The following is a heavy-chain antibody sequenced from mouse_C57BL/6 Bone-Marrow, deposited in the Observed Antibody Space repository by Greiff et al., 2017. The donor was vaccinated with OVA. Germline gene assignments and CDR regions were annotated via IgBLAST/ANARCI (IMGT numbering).Heavy chain of an antibody. D-gene: IGHD4-1*01. CDR2: IDPNSGGT. CDR1: GYTFTSYW. J-gene: IGHJ4*01. V-gene: IGHV1-72*01. Sequence: QVQLQQPGAELVKPGASVKLSCKASGYTFTSYWMHWVKQRPGRGLEWIGWIDPNSGGTTYNEKFKSKATLTVDKPSSTAYMQLSSLTSEDSAVNYCARLDWEESNYAMDYWGQGTSVTVSS. CDR3: ARLDWEESNYAMDY.